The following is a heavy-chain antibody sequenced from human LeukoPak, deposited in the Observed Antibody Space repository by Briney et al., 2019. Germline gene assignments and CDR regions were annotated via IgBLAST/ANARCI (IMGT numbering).Heavy chain of an antibody. CDR3: ARSGVTDYYYYGMDV. D-gene: IGHD2-21*02. Sequence: GASVKVSCKASGYTFTSYAMHWVRQAPGQRLEWMGWINAGNGNTKYSQKFQGRVTITRDTSASTAYMELSSLRSEDTAVYYCARSGVTDYYYYGMDVWGQGTTVTVSS. J-gene: IGHJ6*02. V-gene: IGHV1-3*01. CDR2: INAGNGNT. CDR1: GYTFTSYA.